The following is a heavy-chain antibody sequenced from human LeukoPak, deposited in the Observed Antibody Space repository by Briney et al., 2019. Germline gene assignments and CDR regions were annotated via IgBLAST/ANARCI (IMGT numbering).Heavy chain of an antibody. CDR3: ATSGGDYYYYSLGV. V-gene: IGHV1-69*13. CDR1: GGTFSRYA. D-gene: IGHD3-10*01. J-gene: IGHJ6*03. CDR2: IIPVLGTT. Sequence: EASVKVSCKASGGTFSRYAISWVRQAPGQGLEWMGGIIPVLGTTNYAQTFQNKVTITADESTSTTYMELSSLTSEDTAVYYCATSGGDYYYYSLGVWGKGTPVTISS.